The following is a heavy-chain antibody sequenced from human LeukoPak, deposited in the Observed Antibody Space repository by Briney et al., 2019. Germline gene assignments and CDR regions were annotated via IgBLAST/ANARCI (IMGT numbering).Heavy chain of an antibody. CDR2: INSDGSST. CDR3: ARDRGYSYGYGFDP. D-gene: IGHD5-18*01. Sequence: PGGSLRLSCAASGFTFSSHWMHWVRQAPGKGLVWVSRINSDGSSTSYADSVKGRFTISRDNAKNTLYLQMNSLRAEDTAVYYCARDRGYSYGYGFDPWGQGTLVTVSS. V-gene: IGHV3-74*01. CDR1: GFTFSSHW. J-gene: IGHJ5*02.